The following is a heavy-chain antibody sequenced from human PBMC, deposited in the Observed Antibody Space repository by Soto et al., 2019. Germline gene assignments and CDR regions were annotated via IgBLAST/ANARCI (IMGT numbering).Heavy chain of an antibody. D-gene: IGHD3-3*01. Sequence: ASVKVSCKASGYTFTGYYMHWVRQAPGQGLEWMGWINPNSGGTNYAQKFQGWVTMTRDTSISTAYMELSSLRSEDTAVYYCGRVSTYYYFWSGYDNWFDPWGQGTLVTVSS. CDR3: GRVSTYYYFWSGYDNWFDP. CDR2: INPNSGGT. CDR1: GYTFTGYY. V-gene: IGHV1-2*04. J-gene: IGHJ5*02.